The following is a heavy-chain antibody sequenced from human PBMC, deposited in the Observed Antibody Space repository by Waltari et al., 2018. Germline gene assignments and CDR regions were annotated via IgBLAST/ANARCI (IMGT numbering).Heavy chain of an antibody. CDR1: GYTLTELS. J-gene: IGHJ6*02. CDR2: FGPEEVET. Sequence: QVQLVQSGAEVKKPGASVKVSCKVSGYTLTELSMHWVRQAPGKGLEWMGGFGPEEVETIYAQKFQGRVTMTEDTSTDTAYMELSSLRSEDTAVYYCATRPGIAVAGPASDYGMDVWGQGTTVTVSS. CDR3: ATRPGIAVAGPASDYGMDV. V-gene: IGHV1-24*01. D-gene: IGHD6-19*01.